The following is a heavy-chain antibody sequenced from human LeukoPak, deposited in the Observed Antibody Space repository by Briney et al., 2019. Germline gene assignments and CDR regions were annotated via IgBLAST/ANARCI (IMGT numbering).Heavy chain of an antibody. CDR3: ARPYCNSRSCHDYFDY. CDR1: GYTFTGYY. Sequence: GESLKISCKGSGYTFTGYYMHWVRQAPGQGLEWMGWINPITGGTNYAQRSQGRVTMTRDTSISTVYMELSRLRSGDTAVYYCARPYCNSRSCHDYFDYWGQGTLVTVSS. D-gene: IGHD2/OR15-2a*01. CDR2: INPITGGT. J-gene: IGHJ4*02. V-gene: IGHV1-2*02.